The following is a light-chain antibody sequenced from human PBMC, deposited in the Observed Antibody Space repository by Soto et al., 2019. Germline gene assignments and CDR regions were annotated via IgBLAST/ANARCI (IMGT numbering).Light chain of an antibody. J-gene: IGKJ4*01. CDR2: AAS. CDR3: QQLNDFPPT. Sequence: IQLTQSPSSLSASVGDRLTITWRASQDISSFLAWYQQRPGEAPTILISAASTLQRGVPSRFRGSGSGTDFTLIISRLQPEDFATYFCQQLNDFPPTFGGGTKVDIK. CDR1: QDISSF. V-gene: IGKV1-9*01.